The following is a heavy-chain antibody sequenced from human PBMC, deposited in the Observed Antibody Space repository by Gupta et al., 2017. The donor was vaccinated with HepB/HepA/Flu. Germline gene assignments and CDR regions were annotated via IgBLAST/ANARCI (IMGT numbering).Heavy chain of an antibody. D-gene: IGHD6-13*01. J-gene: IGHJ5*02. CDR2: IGGSGGST. CDR3: AKVQDSSSWADGWFDP. Sequence: EVQLLESGGGLVQPGGSLRLSCAASGSTFSSYAMSWVRQAPGKGLGWVSAIGGSGGSTYYADSVKGRFTISRDNSKNTLYLQMNSLRAEDTAVYYCAKVQDSSSWADGWFDPWGQGTLVTVSS. V-gene: IGHV3-23*01. CDR1: GSTFSSYA.